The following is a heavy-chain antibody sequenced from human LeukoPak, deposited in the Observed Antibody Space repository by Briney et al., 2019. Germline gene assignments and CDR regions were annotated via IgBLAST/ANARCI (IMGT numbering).Heavy chain of an antibody. CDR2: IYYSGST. D-gene: IGHD3-22*01. Sequence: SETLSLTCTVSGGSINSYYWSWIRQPPGKGLEWIGYIYYSGSTNYNPSLKSRVTISVDTSKNQFSLKLSSVTAADTAVYYCARAHPYYYDSSGYYYFDYWGQGTLVTVSS. CDR3: ARAHPYYYDSSGYYYFDY. J-gene: IGHJ4*02. V-gene: IGHV4-59*01. CDR1: GGSINSYY.